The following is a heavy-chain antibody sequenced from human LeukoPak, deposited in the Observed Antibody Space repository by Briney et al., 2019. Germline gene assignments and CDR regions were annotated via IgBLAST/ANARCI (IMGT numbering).Heavy chain of an antibody. CDR2: ISSSSSYI. V-gene: IGHV3-21*01. D-gene: IGHD2-2*02. CDR1: GFAFSTYI. CDR3: ARDEQSIDIVVVPAAIRASGY. J-gene: IGHJ4*02. Sequence: PGGSLRLSCAASGFAFSTYIMNWVRQAPGKGLEWVSSISSSSSYIYYADSVKGRFTISSDNAKNSLYLQMNSLRAEDTAVYYCARDEQSIDIVVVPAAIRASGYWGQGTLVTVSS.